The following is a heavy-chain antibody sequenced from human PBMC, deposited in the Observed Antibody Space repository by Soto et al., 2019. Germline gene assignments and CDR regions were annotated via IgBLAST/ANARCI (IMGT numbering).Heavy chain of an antibody. CDR2: LNAGNGNT. CDR3: ARGGRCSGGSCYPTKNRNYYYYGMDV. J-gene: IGHJ6*02. CDR1: GYTFTRPP. V-gene: IGHV1-3*01. Sequence: SVKVSCKASGYTFTRPPIYWVRHAPEQRFEWMGWLNAGNGNTKYSQKFQGRVTITRDTSASTAYMELSSLRSEDTAVYYCARGGRCSGGSCYPTKNRNYYYYGMDVWGQGTTVTVSS. D-gene: IGHD2-15*01.